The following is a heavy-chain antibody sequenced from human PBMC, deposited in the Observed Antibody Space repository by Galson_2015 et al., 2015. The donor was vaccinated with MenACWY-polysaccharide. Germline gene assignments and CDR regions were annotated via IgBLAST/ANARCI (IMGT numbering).Heavy chain of an antibody. J-gene: IGHJ4*02. D-gene: IGHD3-10*01. CDR2: ISGSGRAI. Sequence: SLRLSCAASGFTFSDYYMHWIRQAPGKGLEWVSYISGSGRAIYFADSVKGRFIISRDNAKNSLYLQMNSLRAEDTAVYYCARDPRGARSSYFDNWGQGIQVTVSS. V-gene: IGHV3-11*01. CDR1: GFTFSDYY. CDR3: ARDPRGARSSYFDN.